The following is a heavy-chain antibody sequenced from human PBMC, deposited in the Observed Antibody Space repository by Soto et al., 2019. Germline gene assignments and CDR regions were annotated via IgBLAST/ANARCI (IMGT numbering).Heavy chain of an antibody. CDR2: INAGNGNT. J-gene: IGHJ4*02. CDR1: GYTFTSYA. D-gene: IGHD6-19*01. Sequence: QVQLVQSGAEVKKPGASVKVSCKASGYTFTSYAMHWVRQAPGQRLEWMGWINAGNGNTKYSQKFQGRVTITRDTSASTAYMELRSLRSEDTAVYYCAREAFSGWSYFDYWGQGTLVTVSS. V-gene: IGHV1-3*01. CDR3: AREAFSGWSYFDY.